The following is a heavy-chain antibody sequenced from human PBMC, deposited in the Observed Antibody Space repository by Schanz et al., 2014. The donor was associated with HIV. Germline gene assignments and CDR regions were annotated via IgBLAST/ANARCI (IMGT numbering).Heavy chain of an antibody. D-gene: IGHD3-22*01. CDR3: AKPEYDSRGNSQSHFDS. CDR1: GFNFNNHA. V-gene: IGHV3-23*04. Sequence: EVQLVESGGGLVQPGGSLRLSCAASGFNFNNHAMTWVRQAPGKGLEWVSSISESGGRSYYADSVNGRFTISRDNSKNTLYLQMTTLRTEDTAVYYCAKPEYDSRGNSQSHFDSWGQGTLVTVSS. CDR2: ISESGGRS. J-gene: IGHJ4*02.